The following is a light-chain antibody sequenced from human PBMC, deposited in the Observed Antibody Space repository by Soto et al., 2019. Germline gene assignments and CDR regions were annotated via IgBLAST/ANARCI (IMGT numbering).Light chain of an antibody. CDR1: QSVSSN. Sequence: EIVMTQSTATLSVSPGERATLSCRASQSVSSNLAWYPQKPGQAPRLLIYGASTRATGIQARFSGSGSGTDFTRTISSLQSEDFAVYYCQHYSNWPPWTFGQGTRVEIQ. V-gene: IGKV3D-15*01. CDR2: GAS. J-gene: IGKJ1*01. CDR3: QHYSNWPPWT.